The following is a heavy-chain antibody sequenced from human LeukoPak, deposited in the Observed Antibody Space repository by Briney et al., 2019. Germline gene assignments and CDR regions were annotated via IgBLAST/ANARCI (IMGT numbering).Heavy chain of an antibody. Sequence: GGSLRLSCAASGFTFSSYSMNWVRQAPGKGLEWVSYISSSSTIYYADSVKGRFTISRDNAKNSLYLQMNSLRAEDTAVYYCARGTIAAADIDYWGQGTLVTVSS. J-gene: IGHJ4*02. CDR1: GFTFSSYS. CDR3: ARGTIAAADIDY. D-gene: IGHD6-13*01. CDR2: ISSSSTI. V-gene: IGHV3-48*04.